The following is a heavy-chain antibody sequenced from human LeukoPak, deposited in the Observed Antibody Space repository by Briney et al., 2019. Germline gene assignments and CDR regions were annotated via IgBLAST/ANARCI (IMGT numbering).Heavy chain of an antibody. CDR1: GFTFSDYN. J-gene: IGHJ4*02. CDR2: INGFSSAI. CDR3: TRDGRAPDVVPFDH. V-gene: IGHV3-48*01. Sequence: GVSLRLSCAASGFTFSDYNMNWVRQAPGKGPEWVSYINGFSSAIYYADSVKGRFTISRENAKNSLSLQMHSLRAEDTAVYCTRDGRAPDVVPFDHWGQGTLVTVSS. D-gene: IGHD2-21*01.